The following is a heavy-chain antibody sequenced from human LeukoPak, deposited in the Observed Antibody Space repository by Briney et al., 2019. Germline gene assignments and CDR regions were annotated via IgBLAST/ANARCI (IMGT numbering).Heavy chain of an antibody. D-gene: IGHD5-18*01. Sequence: PGGSLRLSCAASGFTFSSYTLHWVRQAPGKGLEWVALISYDGTNKYYADSVRGRFTISRDNSKNTLYLQMNNLRAEDTAVHYCARDQTAMDYFDYWGQGTLVTVSS. V-gene: IGHV3-30*04. J-gene: IGHJ4*02. CDR1: GFTFSSYT. CDR3: ARDQTAMDYFDY. CDR2: ISYDGTNK.